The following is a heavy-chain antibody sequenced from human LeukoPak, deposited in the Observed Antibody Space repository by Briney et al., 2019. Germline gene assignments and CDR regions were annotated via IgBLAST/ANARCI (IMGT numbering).Heavy chain of an antibody. Sequence: GGSLRLSCAASGFTFSSYSMNWVRQAPGKGLEWVSYISSSSSTIYYADSVKGRFTISRDNAKNSLYLQMNSLRAEDTAVYYCARDLSVTTVVTDAFDIWGQGTMVTVSS. CDR1: GFTFSSYS. V-gene: IGHV3-48*04. J-gene: IGHJ3*02. CDR3: ARDLSVTTVVTDAFDI. D-gene: IGHD4-23*01. CDR2: ISSSSSTI.